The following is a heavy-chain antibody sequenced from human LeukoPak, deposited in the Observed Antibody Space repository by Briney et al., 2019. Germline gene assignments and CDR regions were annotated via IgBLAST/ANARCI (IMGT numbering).Heavy chain of an antibody. CDR1: GFTFSSYW. D-gene: IGHD1-14*01. J-gene: IGHJ6*03. V-gene: IGHV3-7*01. CDR3: AKPGPYYYYMDV. Sequence: GGSLRLSCAASGFTFSSYWMSWVRQAPGKGLEWVANIKQDGSEKYYVDSVKGRFTISRDNSKNTLYLQMNSLRAEDTAVYYCAKPGPYYYYMDVWGKGTTVTISS. CDR2: IKQDGSEK.